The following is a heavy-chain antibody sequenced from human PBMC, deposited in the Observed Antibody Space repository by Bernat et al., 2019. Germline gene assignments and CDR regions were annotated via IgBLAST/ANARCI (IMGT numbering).Heavy chain of an antibody. CDR1: GFTFNSYG. CDR2: IWYDGSNK. CDR3: ARSSIAALYYFDY. D-gene: IGHD6-6*01. Sequence: QVQLVESGGGVVQPGRSLRLSCAASGFTFNSYGMHWVRQAPGKGLEWVAVIWYDGSNKYYADSVKGRFTISRDNSKNTLYLQMNSLRAEDTAVYYCARSSIAALYYFDYWGQGTMVTVSS. V-gene: IGHV3-33*01. J-gene: IGHJ4*03.